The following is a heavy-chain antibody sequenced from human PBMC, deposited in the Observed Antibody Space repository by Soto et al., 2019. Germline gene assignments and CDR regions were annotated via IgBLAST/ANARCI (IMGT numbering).Heavy chain of an antibody. V-gene: IGHV1-69*01. D-gene: IGHD3-3*01. CDR3: PGVKLYDCFSSLGAGAFDY. CDR1: GGTFSSYA. CDR2: IIPIFGTA. J-gene: IGHJ4*02. Sequence: QVQLVHSGAEVKTPGYSVKVSCKASGGTFSSYAISWVRQAPGQGLEWMGGIIPIFGTANYAQKVQGRVTITADESASTAYRELSSLRTEDTAVNYCPGVKLYDCFSSLGAGAFDYWCQGTLRTVSS.